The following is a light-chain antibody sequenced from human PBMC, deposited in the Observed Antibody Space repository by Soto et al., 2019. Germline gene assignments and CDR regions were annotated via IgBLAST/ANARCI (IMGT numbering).Light chain of an antibody. Sequence: QSALTQPLSVSGSPGQSVTISCTGTTTNVATYNYVSWYQHHPGKAPKLILYNVSERPSGVSDRFSGSKSGNAASLTISGRQADDEADYYWCSYEGRSNWLFGGGTKLTVL. CDR1: TTNVATYNY. CDR3: CSYEGRSNWL. V-gene: IGLV2-11*01. CDR2: NVS. J-gene: IGLJ3*02.